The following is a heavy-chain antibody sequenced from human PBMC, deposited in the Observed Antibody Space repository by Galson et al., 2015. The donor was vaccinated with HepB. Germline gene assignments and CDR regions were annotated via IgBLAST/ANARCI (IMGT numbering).Heavy chain of an antibody. J-gene: IGHJ4*02. Sequence: SLRLSCAASGFTFSSYGMHWVRQAPGKGLEWVAVIWYDGSNKYYADSVKGRFTISRDNSKNTLYLQMNSLRAEDTAVYYCARGGVRGGAFDYWGQGTLVTVSS. D-gene: IGHD3-10*01. CDR2: IWYDGSNK. CDR1: GFTFSSYG. CDR3: ARGGVRGGAFDY. V-gene: IGHV3-33*08.